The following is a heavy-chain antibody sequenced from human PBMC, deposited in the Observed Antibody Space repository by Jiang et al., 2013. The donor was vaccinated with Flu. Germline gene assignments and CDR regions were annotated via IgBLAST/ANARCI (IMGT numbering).Heavy chain of an antibody. V-gene: IGHV4-59*01. CDR3: ARVGYYYDSSGYYPFDY. Sequence: TLSLTCTVSGGSISTSYWSWIRQPPGKGLEWIGYIYYSGRTNXTPSLKSRVTISVDTSKNQFSLKLSSVTAADTAVYYCARVGYYYDSSGYYPFDYWGQGTLVTVSS. D-gene: IGHD3-22*01. CDR2: IYYSGRT. CDR1: GGSISTSY. J-gene: IGHJ4*02.